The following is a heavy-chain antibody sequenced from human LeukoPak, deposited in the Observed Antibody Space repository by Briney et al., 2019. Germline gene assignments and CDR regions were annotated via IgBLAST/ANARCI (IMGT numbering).Heavy chain of an antibody. V-gene: IGHV4-61*01. Sequence: SETLSLTCTVSGDSVSSGSYYWSWIRQPPGKGLQLIGYIYYSGSTSYNPSLKSRVTISVDRSKNQFSLKLSSVTAADTAVYYCAGADFWSGNGGYWGQGTLVTVSS. CDR2: IYYSGST. J-gene: IGHJ4*02. CDR3: AGADFWSGNGGY. CDR1: GDSVSSGSYY. D-gene: IGHD3-3*01.